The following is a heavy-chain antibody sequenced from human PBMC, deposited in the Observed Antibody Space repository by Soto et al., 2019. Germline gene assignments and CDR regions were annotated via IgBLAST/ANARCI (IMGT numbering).Heavy chain of an antibody. Sequence: QVQLVESGGGVVQPGRSRRVSCAASGFTFNQYSMHWVRQAPGKGLEGVAGLSYDGSNQFYADSVKGRFTISRDNSKNAVFLQMSSLTPEDTAVYYCARATINSGWYFTEGYYYALDVWGQGTTVTVSS. CDR1: GFTFNQYS. V-gene: IGHV3-30-3*01. D-gene: IGHD6-19*01. J-gene: IGHJ6*02. CDR2: LSYDGSNQ. CDR3: ARATINSGWYFTEGYYYALDV.